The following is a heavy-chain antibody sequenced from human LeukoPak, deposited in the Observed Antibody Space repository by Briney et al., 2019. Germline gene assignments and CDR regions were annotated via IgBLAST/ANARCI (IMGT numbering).Heavy chain of an antibody. Sequence: GASVKVSCKVSGYTLTELSMHWVRQAPGKGLESMGGFDPGNGETIYAQKFQGRVTMTEDTSTDTAYMELSSLRSEDTAVYYCATAGYYYGSGSFFDYWGQGTLVTVSS. V-gene: IGHV1-24*01. CDR3: ATAGYYYGSGSFFDY. D-gene: IGHD3-10*01. J-gene: IGHJ4*02. CDR1: GYTLTELS. CDR2: FDPGNGET.